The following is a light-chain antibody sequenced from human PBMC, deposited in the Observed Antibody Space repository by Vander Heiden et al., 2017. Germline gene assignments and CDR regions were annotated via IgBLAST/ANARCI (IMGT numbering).Light chain of an antibody. V-gene: IGKV1-5*03. CDR2: KAS. CDR3: QQVNSSPYT. J-gene: IGKJ2*01. Sequence: DIQMTQSPSTLSASVGDRVTITCRASQSISSWLAWYQQKPGKAPKVLIYKASSLESGVPSRFSGSGSGTEFTLTISRLQPDDFATYYCQQVNSSPYTFGQGTKLEIK. CDR1: QSISSW.